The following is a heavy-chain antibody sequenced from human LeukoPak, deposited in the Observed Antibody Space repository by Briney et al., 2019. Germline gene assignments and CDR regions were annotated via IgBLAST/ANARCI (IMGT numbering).Heavy chain of an antibody. Sequence: GGSLRLSCATSGFTFSTYWMTWVRQAPGKGLEWVANIKQDGSEKNYVDSVRGRFTISRDNAKSSLYLQMNSLRAEDTAVYYCASFVPDHWGQGTLVIVSS. J-gene: IGHJ5*02. V-gene: IGHV3-7*01. CDR3: ASFVPDH. CDR1: GFTFSTYW. CDR2: IKQDGSEK. D-gene: IGHD3-3*01.